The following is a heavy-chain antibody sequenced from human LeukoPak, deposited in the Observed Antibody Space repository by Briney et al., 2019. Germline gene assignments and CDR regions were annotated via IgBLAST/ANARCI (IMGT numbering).Heavy chain of an antibody. CDR3: ARVARRHYYEDDAFDI. D-gene: IGHD3-22*01. Sequence: GASVKVSCKASGYTFTGYYMHWVRQAPGQGLEWMGIINPSGGSTSYAQKFQGRVTMTRDMSTSTVYMELSSLRSEDTAVYYCARVARRHYYEDDAFDIWGQGTMVTVSS. V-gene: IGHV1-46*01. CDR1: GYTFTGYY. J-gene: IGHJ3*02. CDR2: INPSGGST.